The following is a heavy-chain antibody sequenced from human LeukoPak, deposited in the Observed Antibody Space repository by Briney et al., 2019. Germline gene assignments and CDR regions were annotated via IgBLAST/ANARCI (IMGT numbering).Heavy chain of an antibody. CDR2: IKSKIDGGTI. Sequence: GGSLRLSCAASGFTFSSYSMSCVRQAPGKGLEWVGRIKSKIDGGTIDYAAPVKGRFTISRDDSKNTMYLQMNSLKIEDTAVYYCTTSLTSGYYIDNWGQGTLVTVSS. D-gene: IGHD3-3*01. CDR1: GFTFSSYS. V-gene: IGHV3-15*01. J-gene: IGHJ4*02. CDR3: TTSLTSGYYIDN.